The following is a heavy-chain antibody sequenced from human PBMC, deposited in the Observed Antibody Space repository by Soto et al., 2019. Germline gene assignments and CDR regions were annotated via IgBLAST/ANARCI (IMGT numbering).Heavy chain of an antibody. CDR3: AKGSRSSYYYGMDV. J-gene: IGHJ6*02. D-gene: IGHD2-2*01. CDR1: GFTFDDYA. V-gene: IGHV3-9*01. Sequence: EVQLVQSGGGLVQPGRSLRLSYAASGFTFDDYAMHWVRQPPGKGLEWVSGLSWNGDYTGYADSVKGRFTISRDNAKNSLYLQMNSLRAEDTALYYCAKGSRSSYYYGMDVWGQGTTVTVSS. CDR2: LSWNGDYT.